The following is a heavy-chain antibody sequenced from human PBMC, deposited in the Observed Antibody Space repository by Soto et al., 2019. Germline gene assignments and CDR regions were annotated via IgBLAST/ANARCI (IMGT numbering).Heavy chain of an antibody. CDR1: GGTFSSYA. Sequence: GASVKFSCKASGGTFSSYAISWVRQAPGQGLEWMGGIIPIFGTANYAQKFQGRVTITADKSTSTAYMELSSLRSEDTAVYYCGLVVVAATPGVYYYYGMDVWGQGTTVTV. J-gene: IGHJ6*02. CDR3: GLVVVAATPGVYYYYGMDV. D-gene: IGHD2-15*01. CDR2: IIPIFGTA. V-gene: IGHV1-69*06.